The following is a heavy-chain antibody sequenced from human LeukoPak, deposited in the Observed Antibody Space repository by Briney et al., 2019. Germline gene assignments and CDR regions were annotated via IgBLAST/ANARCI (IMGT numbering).Heavy chain of an antibody. CDR3: ARARPVADVNWFDP. CDR2: VSSSSSTI. CDR1: GFTFNTYA. D-gene: IGHD6-19*01. J-gene: IGHJ5*02. V-gene: IGHV3-48*02. Sequence: GGSLRLSCAASGFTFNTYAMNWVRQAPGKGLEWVSYVSSSSSTIYHADSVKGRFTISRDNAKNSLYLQMNSLTDEDTALYYCARARPVADVNWFDPWGQGTLVTVSS.